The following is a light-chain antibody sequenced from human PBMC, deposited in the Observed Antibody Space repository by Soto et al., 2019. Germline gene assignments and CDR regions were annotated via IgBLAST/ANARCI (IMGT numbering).Light chain of an antibody. V-gene: IGLV1-44*01. CDR3: ATWDDSLNGWV. CDR2: DND. Sequence: QPVLTQSPSTSGTPGQRVTISCSGSNSNIGSHTVNWYQQLPATAPKLLIYDNDDRPSGVPDRFSGSKSGTSASLAISGLQSEDEADYYCATWDDSLNGWVFGGGTKLTVL. J-gene: IGLJ3*02. CDR1: NSNIGSHT.